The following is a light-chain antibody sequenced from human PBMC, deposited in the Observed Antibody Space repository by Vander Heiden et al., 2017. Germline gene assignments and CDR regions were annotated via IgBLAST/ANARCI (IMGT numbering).Light chain of an antibody. J-gene: IGLJ3*02. CDR2: LNSDGSH. CDR1: SGHSSYA. CDR3: QTWGTGIRV. Sequence: QLVLTQSPSASDSLGASGKLTCTVSSGHSSYAIAWHPQQPAKGPGYLMKLNSDGSHSTGDGVPDRFSGSSSGAERYLTISSLQAEDEDDYYCQTWGTGIRVFGGGTKLTVL. V-gene: IGLV4-69*01.